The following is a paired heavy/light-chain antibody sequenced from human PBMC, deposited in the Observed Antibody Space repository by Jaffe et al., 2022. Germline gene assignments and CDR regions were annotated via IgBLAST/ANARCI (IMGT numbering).Heavy chain of an antibody. CDR3: AISSPRYSGSYSYASFDI. CDR1: GYTFTYRY. D-gene: IGHD1-26*01. CDR2: ITPFNGNT. V-gene: IGHV1-45*02. Sequence: QMQLVQSGAEVKKTGSSVKVSCKASGYTFTYRYLHWVRQAPGQALEWMGWITPFNGNTNYAQKFQDRVTITRDRSMSTAYMELSSLRSEDTAMYYCAISSPRYSGSYSYASFDIWGQGTMVTVSS. J-gene: IGHJ3*02.
Light chain of an antibody. CDR1: QSISSY. Sequence: DIQMTQSPSSLSASVGDRVTITCRASQSISSYLNWYQQKPGKAPKLLIYAASSLQSGVPSRFSGSGSGTDFTLTISSLQPEDFATYYCQQSYSTGFTFGPGTKVDIK. CDR3: QQSYSTGFT. CDR2: AAS. V-gene: IGKV1-39*01. J-gene: IGKJ3*01.